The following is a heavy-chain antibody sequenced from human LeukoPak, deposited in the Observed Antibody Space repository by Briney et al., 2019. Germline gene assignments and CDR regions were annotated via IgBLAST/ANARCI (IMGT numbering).Heavy chain of an antibody. J-gene: IGHJ4*02. CDR2: IIPIFGTA. D-gene: IGHD3-10*01. Sequence: SVKVSCKASGGTFSSYAISWVRQAPGQGLEWMGGIIPIFGTANYAQKFQGRVTITTDESTSTAYMELSSLRSEDTAVYYCATGSNYYASGVRQYYFDYWGQGTLVTVSS. CDR3: ATGSNYYASGVRQYYFDY. V-gene: IGHV1-69*05. CDR1: GGTFSSYA.